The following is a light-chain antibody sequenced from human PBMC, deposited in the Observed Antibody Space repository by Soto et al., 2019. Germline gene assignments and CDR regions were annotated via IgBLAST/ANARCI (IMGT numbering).Light chain of an antibody. CDR1: QSSNS. V-gene: IGKV3-20*01. J-gene: IGKJ3*01. Sequence: EIVLSQSPGTLSLSPGEIATLSCRTSQSSNSLAWYQHKPVQAPRLLIYGVSSSPTDVPDRFSVSGSGTDFTLTISRPENEDFSVYYCQQYGPSRGFTFGTGTKVDIK. CDR2: GVS. CDR3: QQYGPSRGFT.